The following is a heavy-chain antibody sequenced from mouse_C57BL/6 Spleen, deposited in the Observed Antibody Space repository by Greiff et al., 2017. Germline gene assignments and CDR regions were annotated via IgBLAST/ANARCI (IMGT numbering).Heavy chain of an antibody. Sequence: QVQLQQSGAELVKPGASVKISCKASGYAFSSYWMNWVKQRPGKGLEWIGQIYPGDGDTNYNGKFKGKATLTADKSSSTAYMQLSSLTSADSAVYFCARGGNDYDSYYFDYWGQGTTLTVSS. J-gene: IGHJ2*01. V-gene: IGHV1-80*01. CDR3: ARGGNDYDSYYFDY. D-gene: IGHD2-4*01. CDR2: IYPGDGDT. CDR1: GYAFSSYW.